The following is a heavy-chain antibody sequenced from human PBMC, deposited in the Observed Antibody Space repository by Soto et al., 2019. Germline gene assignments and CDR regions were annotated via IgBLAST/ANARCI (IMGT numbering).Heavy chain of an antibody. J-gene: IGHJ6*02. Sequence: SETLSLTCSVSGGSIRPFIWTWVRQPPGKGLEYIGFIYDTGYANYNPSLKSRVTISVDTSKNEFSLKLTSVTAADTAVHYCARASVGYCSSTTCPPGMDVWGQGTTVTV. CDR2: IYDTGYA. CDR1: GGSIRPFI. D-gene: IGHD2-2*03. V-gene: IGHV4-59*01. CDR3: ARASVGYCSSTTCPPGMDV.